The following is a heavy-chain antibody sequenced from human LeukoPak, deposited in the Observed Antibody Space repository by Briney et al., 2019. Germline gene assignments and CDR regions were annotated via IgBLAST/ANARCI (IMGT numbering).Heavy chain of an antibody. D-gene: IGHD6-19*01. CDR2: INHSGST. Sequence: PSETLSLTCAVNGGSVSGYFWSWIRQPPGKGLEWIGEINHSGSTNYNPSLKGRVTISVDTSKNQLSLKMNSLTDEDTAVYYCARGQWLVHYYYYGMDVWGKGATFTVSS. CDR3: ARGQWLVHYYYYGMDV. V-gene: IGHV4-34*01. CDR1: GGSVSGYF. J-gene: IGHJ6*04.